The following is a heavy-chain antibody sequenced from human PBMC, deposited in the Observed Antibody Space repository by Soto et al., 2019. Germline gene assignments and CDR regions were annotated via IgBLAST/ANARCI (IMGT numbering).Heavy chain of an antibody. CDR1: GGTFSNHA. Sequence: ASVKVSCKASGGTFSNHAISWVRQAPGQGLEWVGGIIPTFPTTDYAQRFQGRVTITADDSTTTVYMELSGLRSEDTAMYYCARDDATYCGGDCYRYFYYGMDVWGQGTTVTVSS. J-gene: IGHJ6*02. V-gene: IGHV1-69*13. CDR2: IIPTFPTT. CDR3: ARDDATYCGGDCYRYFYYGMDV. D-gene: IGHD2-21*02.